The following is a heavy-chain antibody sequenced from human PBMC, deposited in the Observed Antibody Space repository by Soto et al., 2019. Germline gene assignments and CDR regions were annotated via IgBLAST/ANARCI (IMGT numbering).Heavy chain of an antibody. D-gene: IGHD2-21*02. Sequence: QVQLVQSGAEEKKPGASVKVSCKASGYTFTSYAMHWVRQAPGQRLEWMGWINAGNGNTKYSQKFQGRVNITRNTSGSTSYMALSSLISEDTAVYYCVKAWVVGTAPYYWGQGTLVTVSS. CDR1: GYTFTSYA. J-gene: IGHJ4*02. V-gene: IGHV1-3*05. CDR2: INAGNGNT. CDR3: VKAWVVGTAPYY.